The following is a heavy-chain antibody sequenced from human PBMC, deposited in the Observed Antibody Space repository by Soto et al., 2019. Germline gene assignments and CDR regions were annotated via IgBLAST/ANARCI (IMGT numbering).Heavy chain of an antibody. D-gene: IGHD2-2*01. CDR3: ASPPPLPVHTISAEVFQQ. CDR1: GGSVATSRYY. CDR2: GDDTGRT. J-gene: IGHJ1*01. Sequence: SETLSRTCTVSGGSVATSRYYGCWIRQPPGRGREWIGTGDDTGRTYYNPSLNNRPTISVATSRTQFFLKLTSVTAADSPVYYCASPPPLPVHTISAEVFQQWGTGTLVT. V-gene: IGHV4-39*01.